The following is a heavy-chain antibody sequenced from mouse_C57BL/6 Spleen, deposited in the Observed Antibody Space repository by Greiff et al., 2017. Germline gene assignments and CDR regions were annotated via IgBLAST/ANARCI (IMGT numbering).Heavy chain of an antibody. CDR2: FHPYNDDT. D-gene: IGHD1-2*01. J-gene: IGHJ4*01. V-gene: IGHV1-47*01. CDR3: AIITAPGGYAMDY. CDR1: GYTFTTYP. Sequence: QVQLKQSGAELVKPGASVKMSCKASGYTFTTYPIEWMKQNHGKSLEWIGNFHPYNDDTKYNEKFKGKATLTVEKSSSTVYLELSRLTSDDSAVYYCAIITAPGGYAMDYWGQGTSVTVSS.